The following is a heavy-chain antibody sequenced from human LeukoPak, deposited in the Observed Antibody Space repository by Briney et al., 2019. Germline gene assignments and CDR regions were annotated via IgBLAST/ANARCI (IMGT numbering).Heavy chain of an antibody. D-gene: IGHD4-11*01. CDR2: ISYDGSNK. CDR1: GFTFSSYA. J-gene: IGHJ4*02. V-gene: IGHV3-30*04. CDR3: ASQRLPGDY. Sequence: GRSLRLSCAASGFTFSSYAMHWVRRAPGKGLEWVAVISYDGSNKYYADSVKGRFTISRDNSKNTLYLQMNSLRAEDTAVYYCASQRLPGDYWGQGTLVTVSS.